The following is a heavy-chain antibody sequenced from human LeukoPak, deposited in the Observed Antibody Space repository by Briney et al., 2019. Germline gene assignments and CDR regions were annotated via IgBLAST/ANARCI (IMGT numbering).Heavy chain of an antibody. V-gene: IGHV1-69*06. CDR2: IIPIFGTA. CDR3: AEGPISYRSGSYYTNWFDP. J-gene: IGHJ5*02. CDR1: GGTFSSYA. D-gene: IGHD3-10*01. Sequence: SVKVSCKASGGTFSSYAISWVRQAPGQGLEWMGGIIPIFGTANYAQKFQGRGTITADKSTSTGYMELSSLRSEDTAVYYCAEGPISYRSGSYYTNWFDPWGQGTLVTVSS.